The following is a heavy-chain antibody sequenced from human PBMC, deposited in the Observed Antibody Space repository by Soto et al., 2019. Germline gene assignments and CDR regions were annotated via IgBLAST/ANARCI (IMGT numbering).Heavy chain of an antibody. Sequence: GGSLRLSCAASGFTFSSYEMNWVRQAPGKGLEWVSYISSSGSTIYYADSVKGRFTISRDSAKNSLYLQMNSLRAEDTAVYYCARDQIWFGEPSEGMDVWGQGTTVTVSS. CDR2: ISSSGSTI. D-gene: IGHD3-10*01. J-gene: IGHJ6*02. CDR3: ARDQIWFGEPSEGMDV. V-gene: IGHV3-48*03. CDR1: GFTFSSYE.